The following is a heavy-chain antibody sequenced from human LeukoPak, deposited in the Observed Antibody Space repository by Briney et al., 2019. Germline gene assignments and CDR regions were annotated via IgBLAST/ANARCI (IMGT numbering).Heavy chain of an antibody. J-gene: IGHJ4*02. V-gene: IGHV3-15*01. Sequence: GGSLRLSCAASGFTFSDAWMSWVRQAPGKGLEWVSRIKSNTNGGTTDYAAPVQGRFTISRDDSKNTLYLQMNSLKTEDTAVYYCTYSPYSYYEWWGQGVLVTVSS. D-gene: IGHD3-22*01. CDR3: TYSPYSYYEW. CDR1: GFTFSDAW. CDR2: IKSNTNGGTT.